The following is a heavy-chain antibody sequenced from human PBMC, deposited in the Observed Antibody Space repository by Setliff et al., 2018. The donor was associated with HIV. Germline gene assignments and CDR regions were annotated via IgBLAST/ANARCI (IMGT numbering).Heavy chain of an antibody. D-gene: IGHD2-2*01. V-gene: IGHV5-51*01. J-gene: IGHJ3*02. CDR3: ARRGYCSGTSCPDAFDI. CDR2: IYPGDSDT. CDR1: GYSFTSYW. Sequence: PGESLKISCKGSGYSFTSYWIGWVRQMPGKGLEWMGIIYPGDSDTRYSPSFQGQVTISADKSISTAYLQWSSLKASDTAMYYCARRGYCSGTSCPDAFDIWGQGTMVTVSS.